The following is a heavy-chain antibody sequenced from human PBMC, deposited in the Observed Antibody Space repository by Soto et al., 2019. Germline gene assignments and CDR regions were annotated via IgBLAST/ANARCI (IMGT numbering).Heavy chain of an antibody. CDR3: AGDRDGDSLEGHYYYGMDV. D-gene: IGHD2-21*02. CDR2: IYYSGST. V-gene: IGHV4-31*03. Sequence: QVQLQESGPGLVKPSQTLSLTCTVSGGSISSGGYYWSWIRQHPGKGLEWIGYIYYSGSTYYNPSLKSRVTISVDTSKNQFSLKLSSVTAADTAVYYCAGDRDGDSLEGHYYYGMDVWGQGTTVTVSS. CDR1: GGSISSGGYY. J-gene: IGHJ6*02.